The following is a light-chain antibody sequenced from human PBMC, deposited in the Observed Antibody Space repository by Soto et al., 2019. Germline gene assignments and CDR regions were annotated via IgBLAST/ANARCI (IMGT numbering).Light chain of an antibody. CDR3: SSYAGSNNNYV. V-gene: IGLV2-8*01. CDR1: SSDVGGYNY. Sequence: QSVLTQPPSASESPGQSVTISCTGTSSDVGGYNYVSWYQQHPGKAPKLMIYEVSTRPSGVPDRFSGSKSGNTASLTVSGLQAEDEADYYCSSYAGSNNNYVFGTGTKVTV. J-gene: IGLJ1*01. CDR2: EVS.